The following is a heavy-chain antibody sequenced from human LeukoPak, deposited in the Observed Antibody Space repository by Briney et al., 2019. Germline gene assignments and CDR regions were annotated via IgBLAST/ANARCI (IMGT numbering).Heavy chain of an antibody. J-gene: IGHJ6*02. CDR2: ISSSSSYI. CDR1: GFTFSSYS. CDR3: ARTMVRGVIQYGMDV. V-gene: IGHV3-21*01. D-gene: IGHD3-10*01. Sequence: GGSLRLSCAASGFTFSSYSMNWVRQAPGKGLEWVSSISSSSSYIYHADSVKGRFTISRDNAKNSLYLQMNSLRAEDTAVYYCARTMVRGVIQYGMDVWGQGTTVTVSS.